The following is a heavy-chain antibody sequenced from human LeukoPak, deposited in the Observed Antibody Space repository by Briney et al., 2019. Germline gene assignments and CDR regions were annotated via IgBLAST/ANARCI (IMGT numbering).Heavy chain of an antibody. CDR1: GGSFSGYY. V-gene: IGHV4-34*01. CDR3: ARGGRSPDTARHAFDI. Sequence: SETLSLTCAVYGGSFSGYYWSWIRQPPGKGLEWIGEINHSGSTNYNPSLKSRVTISVDTSKNQFSLKLSSVTAADTAVYYCARGGRSPDTARHAFDIWGQGTMVTVSS. J-gene: IGHJ3*02. D-gene: IGHD5-18*01. CDR2: INHSGST.